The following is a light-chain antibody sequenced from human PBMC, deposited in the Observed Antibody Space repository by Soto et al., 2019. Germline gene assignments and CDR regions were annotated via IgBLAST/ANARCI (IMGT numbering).Light chain of an antibody. CDR1: SSNIGNNY. V-gene: IGLV1-51*01. Sequence: QSVLTQPPSVSAAPRQKVVISCSGSSSNIGNNYVSWYHRVPGSAPKLLIYDNNERPSGIPDRFSGSKSGTSATLDITGLQTGDEGDYYCGTWDSRLRVVVFGGGTKLTVL. CDR3: GTWDSRLRVVV. CDR2: DNN. J-gene: IGLJ2*01.